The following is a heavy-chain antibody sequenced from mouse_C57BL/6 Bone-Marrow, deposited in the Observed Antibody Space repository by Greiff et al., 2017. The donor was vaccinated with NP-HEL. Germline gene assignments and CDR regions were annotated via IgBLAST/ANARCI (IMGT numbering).Heavy chain of an antibody. CDR3: ASVVADY. CDR1: GYTFTSYW. V-gene: IGHV1-59*01. Sequence: VQLQQPGAELVRPGTSVKLSCKASGYTFTSYWMHWVKQRPGQGLEWIGVIDPSDSYTNYNQKFKGKATLTVDTSSSTAYMQLSSLTSEDSAVYYCASVVADYWGQGTTLTVSS. D-gene: IGHD1-1*01. J-gene: IGHJ2*01. CDR2: IDPSDSYT.